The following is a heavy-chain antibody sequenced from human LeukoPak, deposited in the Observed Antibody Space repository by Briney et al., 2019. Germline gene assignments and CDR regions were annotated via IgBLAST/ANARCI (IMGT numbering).Heavy chain of an antibody. J-gene: IGHJ4*02. V-gene: IGHV1-18*04. D-gene: IGHD6-13*01. Sequence: GASVKVSCKASGYIFSSYTISWVRQAPGQGLEWMGWIAPNNGITNYAQKLQGRVTMTTDTSTSTAYMELRSLRSDDTAVYYCARGSSSSWLNFEYWGQGTLVTVSS. CDR2: IAPNNGIT. CDR1: GYIFSSYT. CDR3: ARGSSSSWLNFEY.